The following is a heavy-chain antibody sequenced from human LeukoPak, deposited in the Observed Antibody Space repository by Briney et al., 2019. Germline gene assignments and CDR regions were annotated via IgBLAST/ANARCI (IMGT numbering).Heavy chain of an antibody. V-gene: IGHV3-21*01. D-gene: IGHD3-3*01. J-gene: IGHJ4*02. CDR3: VRSMSGRNDF. CDR2: ISSSSTYI. CDR1: GFTFSSYS. Sequence: PGGSLRLSCAASGFTFSSYSMNWVRQAPGKGLEWVSSISSSSTYISYADSVKGRFTISRDNAKNTIYLQMNSLTADDTAVYYCVRSMSGRNDFWGQGTVVSVSS.